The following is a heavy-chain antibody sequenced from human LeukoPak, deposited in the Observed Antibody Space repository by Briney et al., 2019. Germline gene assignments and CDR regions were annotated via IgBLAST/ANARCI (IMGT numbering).Heavy chain of an antibody. Sequence: SETLSLTCSVSGDSVSSGYWSWIRQPPGKGLEWIGYIYDSGITDYNSSLKSRLTISVDTSNNQFSLNLRSVTAADTAVYYCAGRGHRYARDWGQGILVTVSS. D-gene: IGHD5-18*01. CDR3: AGRGHRYARD. V-gene: IGHV4-4*09. CDR1: GDSVSSGY. J-gene: IGHJ1*01. CDR2: IYDSGIT.